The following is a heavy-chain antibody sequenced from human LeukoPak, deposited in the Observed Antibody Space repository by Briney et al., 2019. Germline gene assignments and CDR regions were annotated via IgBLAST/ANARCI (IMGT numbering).Heavy chain of an antibody. CDR3: ARAIRGGYYLFDY. CDR1: GFTFSSYG. D-gene: IGHD3-22*01. Sequence: QAGGSLRLSCAASGFTFSSYGMHWVRQAPGKGLEWVAVISYDGSNKYYADSVKGRFTISRDNSKNTLYLQMNSLRAEDTAVYYCARAIRGGYYLFDYWGQGTLVTVSS. V-gene: IGHV3-30*03. J-gene: IGHJ4*02. CDR2: ISYDGSNK.